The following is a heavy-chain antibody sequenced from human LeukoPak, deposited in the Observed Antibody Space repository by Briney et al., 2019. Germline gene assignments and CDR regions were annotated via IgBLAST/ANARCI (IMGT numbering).Heavy chain of an antibody. CDR2: INWNGGST. CDR3: ARALPGMATITGPFDY. J-gene: IGHJ4*02. Sequence: GGSLRLSCAASGFTFDDYGRSWVRQAPGKGLEWFSGINWNGGSTGYADSVKGRFTISRDNAKNSLYLQMNSLRAEDTALYYCARALPGMATITGPFDYWGQGTLVTVSS. D-gene: IGHD5-24*01. CDR1: GFTFDDYG. V-gene: IGHV3-20*04.